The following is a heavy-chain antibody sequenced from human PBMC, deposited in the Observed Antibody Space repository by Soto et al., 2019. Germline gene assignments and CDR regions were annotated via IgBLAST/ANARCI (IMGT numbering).Heavy chain of an antibody. CDR3: ARSYHEASKYYYYGMDV. Sequence: SETLSLTCTVSGGSVSSGSYYWSWIRQPPGKGLEWIGYIYYSGSTNYNPSLKGRVTISVDTSKNQFSLKLSSVTAADTAVYYCARSYHEASKYYYYGMDVWGQGTTVTVSS. D-gene: IGHD4-4*01. CDR2: IYYSGST. V-gene: IGHV4-61*01. CDR1: GGSVSSGSYY. J-gene: IGHJ6*02.